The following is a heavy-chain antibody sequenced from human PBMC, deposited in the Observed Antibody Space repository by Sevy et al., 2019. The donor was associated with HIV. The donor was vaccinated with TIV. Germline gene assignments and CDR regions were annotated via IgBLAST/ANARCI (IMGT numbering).Heavy chain of an antibody. CDR2: IVVGRGNT. Sequence: ASVKVSCKASGFTFTSSAVQWVRQARGQRLEWIGWIVVGRGNTNYAQKFQERVTITRNMSTSTAYMELSSLRSEDTAVYYCAEDQKDSSNLYYYYYYGMDVWGQGTTVTVSS. CDR3: AEDQKDSSNLYYYYYYGMDV. D-gene: IGHD3-22*01. CDR1: GFTFTSSA. J-gene: IGHJ6*02. V-gene: IGHV1-58*01.